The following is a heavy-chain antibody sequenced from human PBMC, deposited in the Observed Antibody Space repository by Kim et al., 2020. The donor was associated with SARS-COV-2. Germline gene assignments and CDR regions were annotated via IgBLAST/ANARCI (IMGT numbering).Heavy chain of an antibody. V-gene: IGHV4-59*01. D-gene: IGHD2-21*01. Sequence: SETLSLTCTVSGGSISSYYWSWIRQPPGKGLEWIGYIYYSGSTNYNPSLKSRVTISVDTSKNQFSLKLSSVTAADTAVYYCARTHMTGMDVWGQGTTVTV. CDR2: IYYSGST. CDR1: GGSISSYY. J-gene: IGHJ6*02. CDR3: ARTHMTGMDV.